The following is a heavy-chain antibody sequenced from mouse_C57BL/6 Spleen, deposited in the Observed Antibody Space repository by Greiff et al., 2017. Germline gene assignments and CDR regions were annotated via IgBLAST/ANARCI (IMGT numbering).Heavy chain of an antibody. D-gene: IGHD2-3*01. CDR1: GYTFTSYW. V-gene: IGHV1-53*01. CDR2: INPSNGGT. Sequence: QVQLQQPGTELVKPGASVKLSCKASGYTFTSYWMHWVKQRPGQGLEWIGNINPSNGGTNYNEKFKSKGTLTVDKSSSTAYMQLISLTSEDSAVYYCARRWLHYYYAMDYWGQGTSVTVSS. J-gene: IGHJ4*01. CDR3: ARRWLHYYYAMDY.